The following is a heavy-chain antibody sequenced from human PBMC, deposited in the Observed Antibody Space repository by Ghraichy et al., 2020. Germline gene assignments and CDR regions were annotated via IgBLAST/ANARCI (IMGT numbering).Heavy chain of an antibody. Sequence: GESLNISCAASGFTFSSYAMSWVRQAPGKGLEWVSAISGGGGSTYHADSVKGRFIISRDNSKNTLFLQTNSLRAEDTAVYYCAKGPPHCSSTSCHLGDWGQGTLVTVSS. CDR3: AKGPPHCSSTSCHLGD. V-gene: IGHV3-23*01. CDR1: GFTFSSYA. J-gene: IGHJ4*02. D-gene: IGHD2-2*01. CDR2: ISGGGGST.